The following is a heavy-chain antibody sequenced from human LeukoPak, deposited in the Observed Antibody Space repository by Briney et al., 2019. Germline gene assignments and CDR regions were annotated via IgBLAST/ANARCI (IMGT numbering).Heavy chain of an antibody. V-gene: IGHV3-7*01. Sequence: GGSLRLSCAASGLTFSSSWMTWVRQAPGKGLEWVASIKDDGRDKYYVDSVKGRLTISRDNAKNSAFLQMNSLRAEDTAVYYCARDPERGFDYWGQGALVTVSS. CDR3: ARDPERGFDY. CDR1: GLTFSSSW. D-gene: IGHD3-10*01. J-gene: IGHJ4*02. CDR2: IKDDGRDK.